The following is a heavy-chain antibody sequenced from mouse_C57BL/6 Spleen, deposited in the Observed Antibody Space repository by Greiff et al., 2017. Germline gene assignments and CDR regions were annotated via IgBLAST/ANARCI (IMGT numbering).Heavy chain of an antibody. CDR2: IRSKSNNYAT. D-gene: IGHD3-2*02. CDR3: VRRERAQCYFDY. Sequence: EVKVVESGGGLVQPKGSLKLSCAASGFSFNTYAMNWVRQAPGKGLEWVARIRSKSNNYATYYADSVKDSFTMSRVDSESILYLQMNNWKTEDTAMDYCVRRERAQCYFDYWGQGTTLTVSS. CDR1: GFSFNTYA. J-gene: IGHJ2*01. V-gene: IGHV10-1*01.